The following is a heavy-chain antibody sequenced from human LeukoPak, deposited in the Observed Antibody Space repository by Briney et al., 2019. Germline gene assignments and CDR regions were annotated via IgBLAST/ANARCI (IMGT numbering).Heavy chain of an antibody. CDR2: ISDDGRNK. CDR1: GFTFNNYG. D-gene: IGHD5-12*01. Sequence: PGRSLRLSCAASGFTFNNYGMHYVRQAPGKGLEWVAVISDDGRNKNYADSVKGRFTISRDNSNNTLYLQMNSLRAEDTAVYYCARGYSGYFYYWGQGTLVTVSS. V-gene: IGHV3-30*03. CDR3: ARGYSGYFYY. J-gene: IGHJ4*02.